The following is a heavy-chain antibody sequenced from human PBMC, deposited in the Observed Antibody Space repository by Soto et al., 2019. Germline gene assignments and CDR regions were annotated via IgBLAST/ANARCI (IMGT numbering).Heavy chain of an antibody. CDR3: ARDGGSGKMKYYYGMDV. D-gene: IGHD3-10*01. J-gene: IGHJ6*02. Sequence: QVQLQESGPGLVKPSQTLSLTCTVSGGSISSGGYYWSWIRQHPGKGLEWIGYIYYSGSTYYNPSLTRRVTISVDTSKNQFSLKLSSVTAADTAVYYCARDGGSGKMKYYYGMDVWGQGTTVTVSS. V-gene: IGHV4-31*03. CDR2: IYYSGST. CDR1: GGSISSGGYY.